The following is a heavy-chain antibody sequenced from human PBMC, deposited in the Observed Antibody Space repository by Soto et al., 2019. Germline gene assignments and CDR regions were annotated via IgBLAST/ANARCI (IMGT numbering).Heavy chain of an antibody. V-gene: IGHV2-5*01. J-gene: IGHJ4*02. CDR1: GFSLSASGMS. D-gene: IGHD3-10*01. Sequence: QITLKESGPTLVNPTQTLTLTCTFSGFSLSASGMSVAWIRQPPGKALEWLALIFWNDNKRYSPSLETRLTIAKDTSKIQVVLTMTNMDPVDTATYSCAHSPYYFSSGRRTFDYWGQGTLVTVSP. CDR3: AHSPYYFSSGRRTFDY. CDR2: IFWNDNK.